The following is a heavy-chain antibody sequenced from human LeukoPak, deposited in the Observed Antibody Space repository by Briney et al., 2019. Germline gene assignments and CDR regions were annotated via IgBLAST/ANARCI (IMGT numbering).Heavy chain of an antibody. CDR3: ASLYGGDPGY. CDR2: INPSGSST. D-gene: IGHD2-21*01. CDR1: GFSSYD. Sequence: ASVKVSCKASGFSSYDLHWVRQAPGQGFEWMGIINPSGSSTNYAQKFPGRVTMTRDTSTSTVYMELNSLRSEDTAVYYCASLYGGDPGYWGQGTLVTVSS. V-gene: IGHV1-46*01. J-gene: IGHJ4*02.